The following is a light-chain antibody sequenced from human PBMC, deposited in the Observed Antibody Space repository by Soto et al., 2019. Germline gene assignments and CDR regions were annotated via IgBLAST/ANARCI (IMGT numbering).Light chain of an antibody. V-gene: IGKV3D-15*01. CDR1: RSGSSN. CDR2: GAS. J-gene: IGKJ5*01. CDR3: QHYDNSTRT. Sequence: ILVTNSAVALSVVPGKRSTLSCTTRRSGSSNIAWYQQRPGQAPSLLTYGASTRATGIPDRFSGSGSGTHFTLTISSLQPEDFAVYYCQHYDNSTRTFGQGTRLDI.